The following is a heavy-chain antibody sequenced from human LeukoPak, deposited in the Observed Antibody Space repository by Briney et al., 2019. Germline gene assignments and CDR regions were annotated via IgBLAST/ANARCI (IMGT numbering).Heavy chain of an antibody. D-gene: IGHD2-15*01. CDR1: GFTFSSYA. V-gene: IGHV3-30-3*01. CDR2: ISYDGSNK. J-gene: IGHJ4*02. CDR3: ARDHELLEYCSGGSCYSHGLDY. Sequence: PGRSLRLSCAASGFTFSSYAMHWVRQAPGKGLEWVAVISYDGSNKYYADSVKGRFTISRDNSKNTLYLQMNSLRAEDTAVYYCARDHELLEYCSGGSCYSHGLDYWGQGTLVTVSS.